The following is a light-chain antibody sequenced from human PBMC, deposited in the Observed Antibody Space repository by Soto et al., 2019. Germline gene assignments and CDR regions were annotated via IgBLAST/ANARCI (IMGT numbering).Light chain of an antibody. Sequence: QSALTQPRSVSGSPGQSVTISCTGTSSDVGAYNCVSWYQQHPGKAPKLMIYDVSKRPSGVPGRFSGSKSGNTASLTISGLQAEDEADYYCCSYAGSYTHVVFGGGTKLTVL. CDR1: SSDVGAYNC. V-gene: IGLV2-11*01. CDR3: CSYAGSYTHVV. CDR2: DVS. J-gene: IGLJ2*01.